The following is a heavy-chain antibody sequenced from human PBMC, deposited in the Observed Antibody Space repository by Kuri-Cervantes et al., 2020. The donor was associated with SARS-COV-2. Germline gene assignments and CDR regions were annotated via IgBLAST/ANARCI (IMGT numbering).Heavy chain of an antibody. Sequence: GESLKISCAASGFSLSRYTMSWVRQAPGKGLEWVSGINWNGGSTGYADSVKGRFTISRDNAKNSLYLQMNSLRAEDTALYYCARERYYYDSSEIFNDAFDIWGQGTMVTVSS. V-gene: IGHV3-20*04. CDR2: INWNGGST. CDR3: ARERYYYDSSEIFNDAFDI. D-gene: IGHD3-22*01. J-gene: IGHJ3*02. CDR1: GFSLSRYT.